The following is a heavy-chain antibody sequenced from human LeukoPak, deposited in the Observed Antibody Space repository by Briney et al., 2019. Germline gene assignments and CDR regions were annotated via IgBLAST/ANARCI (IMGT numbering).Heavy chain of an antibody. Sequence: GGSLRLSSAASGFTFSTYWMNWYRQAPGKGLEWVGNINQDASEINYVDSVRGRFTISRDNAKNSLHLQMNRLRAEDTAVYYCATDRDNSDWQKRFDSWGQGTLDTVSS. CDR2: INQDASEI. CDR3: ATDRDNSDWQKRFDS. D-gene: IGHD2-21*02. V-gene: IGHV3-7*01. CDR1: GFTFSTYW. J-gene: IGHJ4*02.